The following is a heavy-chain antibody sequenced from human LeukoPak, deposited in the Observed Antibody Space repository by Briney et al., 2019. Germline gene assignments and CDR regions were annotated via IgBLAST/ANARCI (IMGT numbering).Heavy chain of an antibody. V-gene: IGHV1-46*01. Sequence: ASVKVSCKASGYTFTSYYMHWVRQAPGQGLEWMGIINPSGGSTSYAQKFQGRVTMTRDTSTSTVYMELSSLRSEDTAVYYCARDPYIVVVPAATPYYYYYMDVWGKGTTVTVSS. CDR2: INPSGGST. J-gene: IGHJ6*03. CDR1: GYTFTSYY. D-gene: IGHD2-2*01. CDR3: ARDPYIVVVPAATPYYYYYMDV.